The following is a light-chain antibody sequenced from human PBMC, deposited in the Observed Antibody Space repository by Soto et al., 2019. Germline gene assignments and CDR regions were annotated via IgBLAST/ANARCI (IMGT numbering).Light chain of an antibody. J-gene: IGKJ1*01. Sequence: DVHMTQSPSSVSASVGYRFTITCRASQGISSWLAWYQQKPGKAPKLLIYAASSLQSGVPSRFSGSGSGTDFTLTISSLEPEDFEIYYCQQGSSWPATFGQGTKVEIK. V-gene: IGKV1-12*01. CDR1: QGISSW. CDR2: AAS. CDR3: QQGSSWPAT.